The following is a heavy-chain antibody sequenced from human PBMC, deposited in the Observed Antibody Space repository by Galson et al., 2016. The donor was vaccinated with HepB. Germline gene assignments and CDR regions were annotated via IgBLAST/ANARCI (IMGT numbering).Heavy chain of an antibody. D-gene: IGHD3-16*01. CDR2: INSRSAYI. J-gene: IGHJ4*02. CDR3: ARDIGGYRPFDY. CDR1: GFTFSTYI. V-gene: IGHV3-21*01. Sequence: SLRLSCAASGFTFSTYIMNWVRQAPGKGLEWVSSINSRSAYIYYADSVKGRFTISRDNAKNSLYLQMNSLRAEDTAVYYCARDIGGYRPFDYWDQGTLVTVSS.